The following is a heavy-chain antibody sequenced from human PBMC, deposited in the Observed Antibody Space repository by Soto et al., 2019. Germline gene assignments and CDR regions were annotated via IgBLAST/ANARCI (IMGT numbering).Heavy chain of an antibody. V-gene: IGHV3-74*01. J-gene: IGHJ4*02. D-gene: IGHD1-1*01. CDR1: GFTFSSYW. Sequence: GGSLRLSCAASGFTFSSYWMHWVRQAPGKGLVWVSRINSDGSRTTYADSVKGRFTISRDNSKNTLYLQMNSLRAEDTAVYYCAKRATGTYFDYWGQGTLVTVSS. CDR2: INSDGSRT. CDR3: AKRATGTYFDY.